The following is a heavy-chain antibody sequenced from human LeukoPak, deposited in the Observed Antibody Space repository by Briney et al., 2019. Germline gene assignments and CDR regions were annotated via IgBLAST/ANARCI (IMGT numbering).Heavy chain of an antibody. CDR1: GGSISSYY. Sequence: SETLSLTCTVSGGSISSYYWSWIRQPPGKGLEWIGYIYYSGSTNYNPSLKSRVTISVDTSKNQFPLKLSSVTAADTAVYYCARQGSTMVRGNWFDPWGQGTLVTVSS. CDR3: ARQGSTMVRGNWFDP. J-gene: IGHJ5*02. CDR2: IYYSGST. D-gene: IGHD3-10*01. V-gene: IGHV4-59*01.